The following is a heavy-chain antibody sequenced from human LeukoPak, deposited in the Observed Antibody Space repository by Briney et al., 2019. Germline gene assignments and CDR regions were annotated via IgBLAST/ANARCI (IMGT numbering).Heavy chain of an antibody. V-gene: IGHV3-30*02. D-gene: IGHD3-9*01. Sequence: GGSLRLSCAASGFTFSRYGMHWVRQAPGKGLEGLAFIRYDGSNKYYADSVKGRFTTSRDNSKNTLYLQMNSLRADDTALYYCARGPYYDILTGWRKTYNGFDIWGQGTMVTVSS. CDR1: GFTFSRYG. CDR3: ARGPYYDILTGWRKTYNGFDI. CDR2: IRYDGSNK. J-gene: IGHJ3*02.